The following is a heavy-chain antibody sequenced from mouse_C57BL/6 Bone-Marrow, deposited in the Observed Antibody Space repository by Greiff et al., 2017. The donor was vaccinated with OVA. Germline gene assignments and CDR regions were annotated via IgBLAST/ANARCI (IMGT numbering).Heavy chain of an antibody. CDR3: ARWGDRAWFAY. Sequence: VQLQQPGAELVKPGASVKLSCKASGYTFTSYWMHWVKQRPGQGLEWIGMIHPNSGSTNYNEKFKSKATLTVDKSSSTAYMQVSSLASEDSAICYCARWGDRAWFAYWGQGTLVTVSA. CDR1: GYTFTSYW. J-gene: IGHJ3*01. D-gene: IGHD3-3*01. CDR2: IHPNSGST. V-gene: IGHV1-64*01.